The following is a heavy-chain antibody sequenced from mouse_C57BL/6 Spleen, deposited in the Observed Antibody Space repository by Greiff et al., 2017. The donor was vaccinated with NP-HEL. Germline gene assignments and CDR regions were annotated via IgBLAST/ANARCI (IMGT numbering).Heavy chain of an antibody. CDR1: GYTFTSYG. CDR3: ARSSYYYGSSYPGY. D-gene: IGHD1-1*01. CDR2: IYPRSGNT. Sequence: VQLQQSGAELARPGASVKLSCKASGYTFTSYGISWVKQRTGQGLEWIGEIYPRSGNTYYNEKFKGKATLTADKSSSTAYMELRSLTSEDSAVYFCARSSYYYGSSYPGYWGQGTTLTVSS. J-gene: IGHJ2*01. V-gene: IGHV1-81*01.